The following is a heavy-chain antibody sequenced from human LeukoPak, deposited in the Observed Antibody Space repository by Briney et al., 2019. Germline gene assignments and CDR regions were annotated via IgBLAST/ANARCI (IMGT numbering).Heavy chain of an antibody. CDR2: ISSSSSYI. Sequence: GGSLRLSCAASGFTFSSYSMNWVRQAPGRGLEWVSSISSSSSYIYYAGSVKGRFTISRDNAKNSLYLQMNSLRAEDTAVYYCARDSIAAAGGDAFDIWGQGTMVTVSS. V-gene: IGHV3-21*01. CDR1: GFTFSSYS. D-gene: IGHD6-13*01. CDR3: ARDSIAAAGGDAFDI. J-gene: IGHJ3*02.